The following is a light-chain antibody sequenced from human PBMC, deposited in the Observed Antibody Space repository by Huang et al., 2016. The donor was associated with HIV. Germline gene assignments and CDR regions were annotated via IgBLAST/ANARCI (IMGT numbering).Light chain of an antibody. CDR2: KGS. Sequence: DIQMTQSPSTLSASVGDRATITCRASQSISSWLAWYQQKPGKAPKLLIYKGSNLESGVSSRFSCSGSGTEFTLTINSLQPDDFASYYCQQYISYPWTFGQGTKVEIK. V-gene: IGKV1-5*03. J-gene: IGKJ1*01. CDR1: QSISSW. CDR3: QQYISYPWT.